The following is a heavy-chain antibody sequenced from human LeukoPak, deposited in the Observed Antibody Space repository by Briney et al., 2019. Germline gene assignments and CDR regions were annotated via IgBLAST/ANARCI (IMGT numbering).Heavy chain of an antibody. Sequence: GGSLRLSCAASGFTFSSDWMHWVRQAPGQGLVWVSRINPAGSSTNYADSVKGRFTISRDNAMNTLYLHLNSLRAEDTAVYYCARGVRGSYGTDLWGQGTLVAVSS. CDR2: INPAGSST. V-gene: IGHV3-74*01. J-gene: IGHJ5*02. D-gene: IGHD1-26*01. CDR1: GFTFSSDW. CDR3: ARGVRGSYGTDL.